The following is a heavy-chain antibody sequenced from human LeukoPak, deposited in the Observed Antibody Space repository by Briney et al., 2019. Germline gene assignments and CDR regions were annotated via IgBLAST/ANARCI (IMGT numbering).Heavy chain of an antibody. CDR3: ARDRSGRFDP. CDR1: GFTFSTYG. V-gene: IGHV3-30*03. D-gene: IGHD3-10*01. Sequence: AGGSLRLPCAASGFTFSTYGFHWVRQAPGKGLEWVAIIPSGGGNIYYADSVGGRFTISRDNSQNTLYLQMDSLRAEDTAVYYCARDRSGRFDPWGQGTLVTVSS. J-gene: IGHJ5*02. CDR2: IPSGGGNI.